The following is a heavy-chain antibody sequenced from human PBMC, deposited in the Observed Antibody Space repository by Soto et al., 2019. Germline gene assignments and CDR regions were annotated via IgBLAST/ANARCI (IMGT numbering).Heavy chain of an antibody. D-gene: IGHD2-15*01. V-gene: IGHV4-39*02. CDR2: IYYSGST. Sequence: SETLSLTCAVSGGSISSSGYYWGWIRQPPGKGLEWIGTIYYSGSTYYNASLKSRVTISVDTSKNQFSLKLSSVTAADTAVYYCARDLPAATLVMLPIDWFDPWGQGTLVTVSS. CDR3: ARDLPAATLVMLPIDWFDP. J-gene: IGHJ5*02. CDR1: GGSISSSGYY.